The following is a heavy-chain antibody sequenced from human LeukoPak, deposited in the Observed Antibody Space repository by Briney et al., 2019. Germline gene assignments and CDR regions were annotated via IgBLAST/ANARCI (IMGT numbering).Heavy chain of an antibody. J-gene: IGHJ5*02. CDR3: AGALLSGYYPSWFDP. D-gene: IGHD3-3*01. CDR2: IYYSGST. Sequence: PSETLSLTCTVSGGSISSDYWRWIRQPPGKGLEGCGDIYYSGSTNYNPSLKSRVTISVDPSKTQFSLNLSSVTAVDTAVYYCAGALLSGYYPSWFDPWGQGTLVTVSS. V-gene: IGHV4-59*01. CDR1: GGSISSDY.